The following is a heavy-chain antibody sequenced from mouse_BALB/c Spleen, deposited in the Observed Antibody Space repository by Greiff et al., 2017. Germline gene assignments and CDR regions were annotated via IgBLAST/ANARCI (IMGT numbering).Heavy chain of an antibody. CDR1: GFTFNTYA. Sequence: GGGLVQPKGSLKLSCAASGFTFNTYAMNWVRQAPGKGLEWVARIRSKSNNYATYYADSVKDRFTISRDDSQSMLYLQMNNLKTEDTAMYYCVRHDYDYWGQGTTLTVSS. CDR3: VRHDYDY. CDR2: IRSKSNNYAT. J-gene: IGHJ2*01. D-gene: IGHD2-4*01. V-gene: IGHV10-1*02.